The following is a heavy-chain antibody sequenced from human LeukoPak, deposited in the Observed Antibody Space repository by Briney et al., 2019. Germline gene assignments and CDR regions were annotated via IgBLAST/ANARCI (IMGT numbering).Heavy chain of an antibody. CDR1: GITNAW. CDR2: ISDSGGRT. Sequence: GGSLRLSCATSGITNAWMSWVRQAPGKGLEWVAGISDSGGRTNYADSVKGRFTISRDNPKNTLYLQMNSLRAEDTAVYFCAKRGVVIRVILVGFHKEANYFDSWGQGALVTVSS. D-gene: IGHD3-10*01. V-gene: IGHV3-23*01. CDR3: AKRGVVIRVILVGFHKEANYFDS. J-gene: IGHJ4*02.